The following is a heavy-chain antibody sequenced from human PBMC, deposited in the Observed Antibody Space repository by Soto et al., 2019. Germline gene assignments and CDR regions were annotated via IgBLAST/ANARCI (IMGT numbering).Heavy chain of an antibody. D-gene: IGHD1-1*01. CDR3: AKVANWNLDY. CDR2: ISGSGSPT. Sequence: PGGSLRLSCAASGFTFSSYAMTWVRQAPGRGLEWVSAISGSGSPTYYADSVKGRFTISRDNSKNTLYLQMNSLTTEDTAVYYCAKVANWNLDYWGQGTLVTVSS. CDR1: GFTFSSYA. J-gene: IGHJ4*02. V-gene: IGHV3-23*01.